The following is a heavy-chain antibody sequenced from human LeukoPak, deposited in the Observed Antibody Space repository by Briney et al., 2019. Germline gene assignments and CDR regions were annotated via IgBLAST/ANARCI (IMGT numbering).Heavy chain of an antibody. CDR3: ARALYSSGWYRGLSVAY. Sequence: ASVKVSCKASGYTFTGYYMHWVRQAPGQGLEWMGWINPNSGGTNYAQKFQGRVTMTRDTSISTAYMELSRLRSDDTAVYYCARALYSSGWYRGLSVAYWGQGTLVTVSS. CDR2: INPNSGGT. D-gene: IGHD6-19*01. J-gene: IGHJ4*02. V-gene: IGHV1-2*02. CDR1: GYTFTGYY.